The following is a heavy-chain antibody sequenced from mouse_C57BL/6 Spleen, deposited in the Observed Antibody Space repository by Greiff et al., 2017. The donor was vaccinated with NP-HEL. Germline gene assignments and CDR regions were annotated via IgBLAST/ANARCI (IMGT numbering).Heavy chain of an antibody. Sequence: EVKLMESGPGLVKPSQSLSLTCSVTGYSITSGYYWNWIRQFPGNKLEWMGYISYDGSNNYNPSLKNRISITRDTSKNQFFLTLNSVTTEDTATYYCARSYGSSPVYFDYWGQGTTLTVSS. CDR2: ISYDGSN. V-gene: IGHV3-6*01. J-gene: IGHJ2*01. D-gene: IGHD1-1*01. CDR1: GYSITSGYY. CDR3: ARSYGSSPVYFDY.